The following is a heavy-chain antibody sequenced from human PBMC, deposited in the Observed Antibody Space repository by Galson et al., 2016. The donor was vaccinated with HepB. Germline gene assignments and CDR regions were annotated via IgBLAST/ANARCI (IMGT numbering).Heavy chain of an antibody. CDR1: GLSVSRNF. Sequence: SLRLSCAASGLSVSRNFMGWVRQAPGKGLAWVSIIYTGGTTHYVDSVKGRFTISRDNSKNTLFLQMTGLSAEDTAVYYCARGEMATLGDYFALWGHGTLVTVPS. CDR2: IYTGGTT. J-gene: IGHJ4*01. D-gene: IGHD5-24*01. CDR3: ARGEMATLGDYFAL. V-gene: IGHV3-53*01.